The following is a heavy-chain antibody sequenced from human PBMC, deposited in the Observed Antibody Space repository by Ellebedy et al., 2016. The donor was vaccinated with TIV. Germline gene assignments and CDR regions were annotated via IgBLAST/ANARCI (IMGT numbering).Heavy chain of an antibody. Sequence: ASVKVSCKASGGTFSSYAISWVRQAPGQGLEWMGGIIPIFGTANYAQKFQGRVTITADESTSTAYMELSSLRSEDTAVYYCASGGPSENDAFDIWGQGTMVTVSS. CDR1: GGTFSSYA. J-gene: IGHJ3*02. V-gene: IGHV1-69*13. D-gene: IGHD2-15*01. CDR3: ASGGPSENDAFDI. CDR2: IIPIFGTA.